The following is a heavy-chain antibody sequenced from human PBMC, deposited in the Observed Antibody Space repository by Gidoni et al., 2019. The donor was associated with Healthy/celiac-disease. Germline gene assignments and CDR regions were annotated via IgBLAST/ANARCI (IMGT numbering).Heavy chain of an antibody. V-gene: IGHV4-34*01. CDR2: INHSGST. CDR1: GGSFSGYY. J-gene: IGHJ4*02. CDR3: ASGQWLVRTGNY. Sequence: QVQLQQWGAGLLKPSETLSLTCAVYGGSFSGYYWSWIRQPPRKGLEWIGEINHSGSTNYNPSLKSRVTISVDTSKNQFSLKLSSVTAADTAVYYCASGQWLVRTGNYWGQGTLVTVSS. D-gene: IGHD6-19*01.